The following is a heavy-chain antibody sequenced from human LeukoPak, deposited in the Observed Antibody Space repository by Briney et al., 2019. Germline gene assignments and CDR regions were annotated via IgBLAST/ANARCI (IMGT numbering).Heavy chain of an antibody. V-gene: IGHV3-23*01. CDR3: AKDLHGAFDY. Sequence: PGGSVRLLCGASGFIFNIYGMRWVRGATGGGLHWLSAISANCFNTYCADSVKGRFTISRDSSKNKLYLHMHSLRADDTSLYYCAKDLHGAFDYWGQGILVTVSS. CDR2: ISANCFNT. D-gene: IGHD3-10*01. J-gene: IGHJ4*02. CDR1: GFIFNIYG.